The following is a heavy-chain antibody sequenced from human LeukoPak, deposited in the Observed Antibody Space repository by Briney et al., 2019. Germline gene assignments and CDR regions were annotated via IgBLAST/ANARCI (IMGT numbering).Heavy chain of an antibody. J-gene: IGHJ4*02. Sequence: PGGSLRLSCAASGFTFSSYAMSWVRQAPGKGLEWVSAISGSGGSTHYADSVKGRFTISRDNSKNTLYLQMNSLRAEDTAVYYCAKVVRYSSSWYYWGQGTLVTVSS. CDR2: ISGSGGST. V-gene: IGHV3-23*01. CDR3: AKVVRYSSSWYY. CDR1: GFTFSSYA. D-gene: IGHD6-13*01.